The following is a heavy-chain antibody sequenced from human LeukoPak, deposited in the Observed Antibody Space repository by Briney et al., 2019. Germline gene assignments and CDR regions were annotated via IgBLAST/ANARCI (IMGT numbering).Heavy chain of an antibody. CDR2: ISTNCGST. CDR1: GFTFSKSA. Sequence: GGSLRLSCAASGFTFSKSAMTWVRQAPGKGLEWVSRISTNCGSTYYADSVKGRFTISRDNSKNTLYLQMNSLRAEDTSVYYCAKGDWYYDWGQGTLVTVSS. V-gene: IGHV3-23*01. J-gene: IGHJ5*02. CDR3: AKGDWYYD.